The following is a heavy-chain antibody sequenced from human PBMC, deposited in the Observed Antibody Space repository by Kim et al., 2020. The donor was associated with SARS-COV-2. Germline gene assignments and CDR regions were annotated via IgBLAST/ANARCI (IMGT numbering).Heavy chain of an antibody. CDR2: ISDSGTFI. J-gene: IGHJ1*01. CDR1: GFPFSSYE. V-gene: IGHV3-48*03. D-gene: IGHD3-9*01. Sequence: GGSLRLSCVASGFPFSSYEMNWVRQAPGKGLEWVSHISDSGTFIYYADSVKGRFTISRDNAANSLYLQMNSLRAEDTAVYYCTRGGGYYNQADFWGQGAL. CDR3: TRGGGYYNQADF.